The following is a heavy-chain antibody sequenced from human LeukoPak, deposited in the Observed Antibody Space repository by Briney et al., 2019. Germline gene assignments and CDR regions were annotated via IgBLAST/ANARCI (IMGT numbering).Heavy chain of an antibody. CDR3: ARNPGGVRGVIPSWFDP. CDR1: GGSISSGDYY. Sequence: SETLSLTCTVSGGSISSGDYYWSWIRQPPGKGLEWIGYIYYSGSTYYNPSLKSRVTISVDTSKNQFSLKLSSVTAADTAVYYCARNPGGVRGVIPSWFDPWGQGTLVTVSS. J-gene: IGHJ5*02. V-gene: IGHV4-30-4*01. CDR2: IYYSGST. D-gene: IGHD3-10*01.